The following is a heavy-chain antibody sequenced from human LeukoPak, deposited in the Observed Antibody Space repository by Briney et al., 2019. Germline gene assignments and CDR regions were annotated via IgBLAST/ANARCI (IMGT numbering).Heavy chain of an antibody. Sequence: ASVKVSCKASGYTFTGYYMHWVRQAPGQGLEWMGWINPNSVGTNYAQKFQGRVTMTRDTSISKAYMELSRLRSDDTAVYYCARVSSAVAGSIDYWGQGTLVTVSS. J-gene: IGHJ4*02. CDR3: ARVSSAVAGSIDY. V-gene: IGHV1-2*02. CDR2: INPNSVGT. CDR1: GYTFTGYY. D-gene: IGHD6-19*01.